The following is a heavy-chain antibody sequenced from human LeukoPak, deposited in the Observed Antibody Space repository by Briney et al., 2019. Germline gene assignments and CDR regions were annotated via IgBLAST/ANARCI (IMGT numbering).Heavy chain of an antibody. V-gene: IGHV3-23*01. CDR2: ISGSGGST. Sequence: GGSLRLSCAASGFTFSSYAMGWVRQAPGKGLEWVSAISGSGGSTYYADSVKGRFTISRDNSKNTLYLQMNSLRAEDTAVYYCAKRDTGYSSGWPYDYWGQGTLVTVSS. CDR3: AKRDTGYSSGWPYDY. CDR1: GFTFSSYA. D-gene: IGHD6-19*01. J-gene: IGHJ4*02.